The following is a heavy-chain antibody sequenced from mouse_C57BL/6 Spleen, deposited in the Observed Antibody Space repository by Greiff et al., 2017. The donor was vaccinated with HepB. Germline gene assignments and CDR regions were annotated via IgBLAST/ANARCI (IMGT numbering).Heavy chain of an antibody. J-gene: IGHJ4*01. V-gene: IGHV1-61*01. CDR1: GYTFTSYW. Sequence: QVQLQQPGAELVRPGSSVKLSCKASGYTFTSYWMDWVKLRPGQGLEWIGNIYPSDSETHYNQKFQDKATLTVDKSSSTAYMQLSSLTSEDSAVYYCARGAMDYWGQGTSVTVSS. CDR2: IYPSDSET. CDR3: ARGAMDY.